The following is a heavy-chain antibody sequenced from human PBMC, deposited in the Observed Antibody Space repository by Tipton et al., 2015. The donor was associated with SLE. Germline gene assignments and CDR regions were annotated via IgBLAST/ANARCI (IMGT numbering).Heavy chain of an antibody. CDR3: ARVSIFGIISQVDIFDI. Sequence: SLRLSCAASGFTFSSYWMIWVRQAPGKGLEWVAKIKQDGSEKYYVDSVKGRFTISRDNAKNSLYLQMNSLRAEDTAIYYCARVSIFGIISQVDIFDIWGQGTMVTVSS. V-gene: IGHV3-7*01. J-gene: IGHJ3*02. CDR2: IKQDGSEK. CDR1: GFTFSSYW. D-gene: IGHD3-3*01.